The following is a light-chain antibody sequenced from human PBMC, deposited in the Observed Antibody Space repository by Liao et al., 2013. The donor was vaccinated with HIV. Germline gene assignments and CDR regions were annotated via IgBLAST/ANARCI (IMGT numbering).Light chain of an antibody. J-gene: IGLJ1*01. CDR1: ALPKQY. CDR2: QDT. CDR3: QAWDSTIAYV. V-gene: IGLV3-1*01. Sequence: SYELTQPPSVSVSPGQTARITCSGDALPKQYAYWYQQKPGQAPVLVMYQDTKRPTGIPERFSGSNSGNTATLTISGTQAMDEADYYCQAWDSTIAYVFGTGTKVTVL.